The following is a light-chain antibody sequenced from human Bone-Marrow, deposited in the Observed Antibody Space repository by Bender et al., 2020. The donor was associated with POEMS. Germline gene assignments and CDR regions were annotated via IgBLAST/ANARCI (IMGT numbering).Light chain of an antibody. Sequence: QSALTQPASVSGSPGQSVTISCTGTSSDVGSYNLVSWYQQHPGKAPKLLIYDVTKRPSGTSDRFSGSKSGNTASLTISGLQAEDEAAYYCSSYAGSNNLVFGGGTKLTVL. J-gene: IGLJ3*02. V-gene: IGLV2-23*02. CDR1: SSDVGSYNL. CDR2: DVT. CDR3: SSYAGSNNLV.